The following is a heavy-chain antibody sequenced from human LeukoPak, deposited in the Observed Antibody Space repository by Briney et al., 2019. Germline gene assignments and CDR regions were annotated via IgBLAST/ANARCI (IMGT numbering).Heavy chain of an antibody. J-gene: IGHJ4*02. V-gene: IGHV4-34*01. CDR1: GGSFSGYY. CDR3: ARVQAAGDGYYFDF. Sequence: SETLSLTCPVYGGSFSGYYWSWIRQPPGKGLEWVGEINHSGSTNYIPPLKSRVTISAESSRNQFSLKLTSVSAADTAVYYCARVQAAGDGYYFDFWGQRTLVTVSS. D-gene: IGHD7-27*01. CDR2: INHSGST.